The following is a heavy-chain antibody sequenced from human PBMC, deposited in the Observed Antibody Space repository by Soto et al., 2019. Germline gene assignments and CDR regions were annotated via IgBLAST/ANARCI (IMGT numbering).Heavy chain of an antibody. V-gene: IGHV3-48*01. CDR1: GFTFSSYS. J-gene: IGHJ3*02. D-gene: IGHD4-17*01. CDR2: ISSSSSTI. Sequence: GGSLRLSCAASGFTFSSYSMNWVRQAPGKGLEWVSYISSSSSTIYYADSVKGRFTISRDNAKNSLYLQMNSLRAEDTAVYYCARDRYGDYVADIWGQGIMVTVSS. CDR3: ARDRYGDYVADI.